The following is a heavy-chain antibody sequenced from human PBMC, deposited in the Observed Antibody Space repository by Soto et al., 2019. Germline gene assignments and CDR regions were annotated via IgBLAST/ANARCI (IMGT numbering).Heavy chain of an antibody. CDR2: IYHSGST. D-gene: IGHD3-10*01. J-gene: IGHJ5*02. V-gene: IGHV4-30-2*01. CDR1: GGSISSGGYS. Sequence: SETLSLTCAVSGGSISSGGYSWSWIRQPPGKGLEWIGYIYHSGSTYYNSSLKSRVTISVDRSKNQFSLKLSSVTAADTAVYYCARGRPRRGVWFDPWGQGTLVTVSS. CDR3: ARGRPRRGVWFDP.